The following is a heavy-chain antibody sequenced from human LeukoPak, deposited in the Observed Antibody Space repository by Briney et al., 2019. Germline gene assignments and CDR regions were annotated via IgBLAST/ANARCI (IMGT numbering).Heavy chain of an antibody. CDR3: ARSSGWYDIDH. CDR1: GYSISSGYY. J-gene: IGHJ4*02. Sequence: SETLSLTCTVSGYSISSGYYWGWIRQPPGKGLEWIGSIYHSGSTYYNPSLKSRVTISINTSKNQFSLTLHSVTAAHTPVYFFARSSGWYDIDHWGQGTLVTVSS. V-gene: IGHV4-38-2*02. CDR2: IYHSGST. D-gene: IGHD6-19*01.